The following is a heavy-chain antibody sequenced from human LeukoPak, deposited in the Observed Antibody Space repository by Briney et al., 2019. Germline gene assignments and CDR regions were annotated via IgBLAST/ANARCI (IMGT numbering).Heavy chain of an antibody. CDR1: GGSISSTNW. V-gene: IGHV4-4*02. CDR3: ARDVWVRGVIISDY. J-gene: IGHJ4*02. D-gene: IGHD3-10*01. CDR2: ADHSGYT. Sequence: KPSGTLSLTCAVSGGSISSTNWWTWVRQPPGKGLEWIGEADHSGYTNYNPSLKSRVTISVDKSKNHFSLKLSSVTAADTAIYYCARDVWVRGVIISDYWGQGTLVTVSS.